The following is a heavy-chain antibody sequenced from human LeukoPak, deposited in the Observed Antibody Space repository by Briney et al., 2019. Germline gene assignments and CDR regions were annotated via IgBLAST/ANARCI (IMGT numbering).Heavy chain of an antibody. D-gene: IGHD3-3*01. CDR3: ARETSYYDFWSGYVPCYMDV. J-gene: IGHJ4*02. V-gene: IGHV4-30-4*01. Sequence: SETLSLTCTVSGGSISSGDYYWSWIRQPPGKGLEWIGYIYYSGSTYYNPSLKSRVTISVDTSKNQFSLKLSSVTAADTAVYYCARETSYYDFWSGYVPCYMDVWGQGTLVTVSS. CDR1: GGSISSGDYY. CDR2: IYYSGST.